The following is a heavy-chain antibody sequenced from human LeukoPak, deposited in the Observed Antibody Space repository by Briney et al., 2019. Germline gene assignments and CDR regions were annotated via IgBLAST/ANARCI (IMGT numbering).Heavy chain of an antibody. Sequence: GGSLRLSCSASGFTFSDYDMNWVRQAPGKGLEWVSYISSSGGTMFYADSVEGRFTISRDNAKNSVYLQMNSLRAEDTAVYYCANDSLAYWGQGTLVTVSS. V-gene: IGHV3-11*04. J-gene: IGHJ4*02. CDR2: ISSSGGTM. CDR3: ANDSLAY. D-gene: IGHD1-1*01. CDR1: GFTFSDYD.